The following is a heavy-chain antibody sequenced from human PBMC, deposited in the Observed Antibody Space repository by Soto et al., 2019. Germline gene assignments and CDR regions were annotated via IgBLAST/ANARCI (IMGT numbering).Heavy chain of an antibody. V-gene: IGHV3-30*18. CDR1: GFTFSSYG. Sequence: PGGSLRLSCAASGFTFSSYGMHWVRQAPGKGLEWVAVISYDGSNKYYADSVKGRFTISRDNSKNTLYLQMNSLRAEDTAVYYCAKAGASILTGYYSDYWGQGTLVTVSS. CDR3: AKAGASILTGYYSDY. D-gene: IGHD3-9*01. J-gene: IGHJ4*02. CDR2: ISYDGSNK.